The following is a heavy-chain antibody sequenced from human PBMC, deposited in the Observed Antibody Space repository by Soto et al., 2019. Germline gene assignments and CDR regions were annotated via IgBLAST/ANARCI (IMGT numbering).Heavy chain of an antibody. Sequence: QVHLVESGGGVVQPGRSLRLSCAASGFTFRTYGMHWVRQAPGKGLEWVADISYDGTKKYYSDSVKGRFTISRDNSKNTVYLQMNRLSTEDSAVYYCAQEAPGGWHFFDTWGQGTLVTVSS. CDR1: GFTFRTYG. V-gene: IGHV3-30*18. CDR2: ISYDGTKK. CDR3: AQEAPGGWHFFDT. D-gene: IGHD6-19*01. J-gene: IGHJ4*02.